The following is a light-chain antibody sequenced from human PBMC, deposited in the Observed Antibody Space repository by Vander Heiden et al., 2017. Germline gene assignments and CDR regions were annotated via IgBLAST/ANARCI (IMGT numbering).Light chain of an antibody. Sequence: EIVLTQSPATLSLSPGERATLPCRASQSVSSYLAWYQQKPGQAPRLLIYDASNRATGVPARFSGSGSERDFTLTISSLEPEDFAIYYCQQRSNWPAAFGGGTMVEIK. CDR3: QQRSNWPAA. J-gene: IGKJ4*01. CDR1: QSVSSY. V-gene: IGKV3-11*02. CDR2: DAS.